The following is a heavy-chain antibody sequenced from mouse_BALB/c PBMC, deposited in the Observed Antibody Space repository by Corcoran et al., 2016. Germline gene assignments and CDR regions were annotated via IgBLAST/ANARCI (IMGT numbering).Heavy chain of an antibody. CDR2: IDPANGNT. CDR3: ANWDWYFDV. Sequence: DVQLQQSGAELVKPGASVTLSCTASGFKIKDTYMHWVKQRPKQGLEWIGRIDPANGNTKYDSKFQGKATITADTFSNTAYLQLSSLTSEDTAVYYCANWDWYFDVWGAGTTVTVSS. D-gene: IGHD4-1*01. J-gene: IGHJ1*01. V-gene: IGHV14-3*02. CDR1: GFKIKDTY.